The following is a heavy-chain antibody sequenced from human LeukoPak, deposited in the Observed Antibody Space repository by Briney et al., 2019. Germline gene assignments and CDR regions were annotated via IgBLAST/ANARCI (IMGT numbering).Heavy chain of an antibody. CDR1: GFTFSSYA. CDR2: ISSDSSTI. Sequence: GGSLRLSCAASGFTFSSYAMNWVRQAPGKGLEWLSYISSDSSTIYSADSVKGRFTISRDNAKNSLYLQMHSLRAEDTAVYYCARGYGGIDYWGQGTLVTVSS. CDR3: ARGYGGIDY. D-gene: IGHD3-16*01. J-gene: IGHJ4*02. V-gene: IGHV3-48*01.